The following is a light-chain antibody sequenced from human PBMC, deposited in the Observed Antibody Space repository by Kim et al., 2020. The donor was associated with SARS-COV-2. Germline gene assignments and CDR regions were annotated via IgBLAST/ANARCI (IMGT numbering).Light chain of an antibody. CDR3: QAWDSSTGVV. V-gene: IGLV3-1*01. J-gene: IGLJ2*01. CDR2: QDS. CDR1: KLGDKY. Sequence: YELTQPPSVSVSPGQTASITCSGDKLGDKYACWYQQKPGQSPVLVIYQDSKRPSGIPERFSGSNSGNTATLTISGTQAMDEADYYCQAWDSSTGVVFGGGTQLTVL.